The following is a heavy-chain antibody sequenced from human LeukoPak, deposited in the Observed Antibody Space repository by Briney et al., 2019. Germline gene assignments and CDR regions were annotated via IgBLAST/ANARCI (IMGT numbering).Heavy chain of an antibody. V-gene: IGHV4-39*07. CDR2: IYYSGST. CDR1: GGSISSSSYY. D-gene: IGHD4-23*01. Sequence: PSETLSLTCTVSGGSISSSSYYWGWIRQPPGKGLEWIGSIYYSGSTYYNPSLKSRVTISVDTSKNQFSLKLSSVTAADTAVYYCARSKRGWKHFDYWGQGTLVTVSS. J-gene: IGHJ4*02. CDR3: ARSKRGWKHFDY.